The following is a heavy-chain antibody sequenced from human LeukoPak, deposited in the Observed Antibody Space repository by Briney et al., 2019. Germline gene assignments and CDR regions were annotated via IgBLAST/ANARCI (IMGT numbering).Heavy chain of an antibody. CDR3: ARGTYYDFWSGYYTGIPGWFDP. D-gene: IGHD3-3*01. V-gene: IGHV1-2*02. J-gene: IGHJ5*02. CDR1: GYTFTNYD. CDR2: INPNSGGT. Sequence: ASVKVSCKASGYTFTNYDIHWVRQATGQGLEWMGWINPNSGGTNYAQKFQGRVTMTRDTSISTAYMELSRLRSDDTAVYYCARGTYYDFWSGYYTGIPGWFDPWGQGTLVTVSS.